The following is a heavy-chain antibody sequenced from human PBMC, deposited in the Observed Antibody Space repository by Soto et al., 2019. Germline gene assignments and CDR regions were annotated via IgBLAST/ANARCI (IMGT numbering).Heavy chain of an antibody. CDR1: GGSISSGDYY. CDR2: IYYSGST. D-gene: IGHD3-22*01. CDR3: ARVENYYDSSGYYYP. J-gene: IGHJ5*02. V-gene: IGHV4-30-4*01. Sequence: QVQLQESGPGLVKPSQTLSLTCTVSGGSISSGDYYWSWIRQPPGKGLEWIGYIYYSGSTYYNPSPKSRVTISVDTSKNQFSLKLSSVTAADTAVYYCARVENYYDSSGYYYPWGQGTLVTVSS.